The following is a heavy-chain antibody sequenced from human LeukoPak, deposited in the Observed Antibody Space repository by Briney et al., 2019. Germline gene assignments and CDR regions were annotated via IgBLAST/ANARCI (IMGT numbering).Heavy chain of an antibody. CDR2: IIPIFGTA. CDR1: GGTFSSYA. D-gene: IGHD3-22*01. V-gene: IGHV1-69*05. J-gene: IGHJ4*02. Sequence: ASVKVSCKASGGTFSSYAISWVRQAPGQGLEWMGGIIPIFGTANYAQKFQGRVTITTDESTSTAYMELSSLRSEDTAVYYCARMIVAQHSGRFDYWGQGTLVTVSS. CDR3: ARMIVAQHSGRFDY.